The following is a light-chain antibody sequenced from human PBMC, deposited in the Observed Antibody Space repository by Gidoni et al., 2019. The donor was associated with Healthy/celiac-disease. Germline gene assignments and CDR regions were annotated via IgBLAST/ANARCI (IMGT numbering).Light chain of an antibody. J-gene: IGKJ2*01. CDR2: AAS. CDR3: QQSYSTPQRA. Sequence: DIQMTQSPSSLPASVGDRVTITCRASQSISSYLNWYQQKPGKAPKLLIYAASSLQSGVPSRFSGSGSGTDFTLTISSLQPEDFATYYCQQSYSTPQRAFGQGTKLEIK. CDR1: QSISSY. V-gene: IGKV1-39*01.